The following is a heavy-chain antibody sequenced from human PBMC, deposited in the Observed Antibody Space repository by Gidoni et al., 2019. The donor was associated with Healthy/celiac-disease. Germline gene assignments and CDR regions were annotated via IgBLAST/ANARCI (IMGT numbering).Heavy chain of an antibody. CDR2: ISSSSSYI. V-gene: IGHV3-21*01. Sequence: EVQLVESGGGLVKPGGSLRLSCAASGFTFSSYSMNWVRQAPGKGLEWVSSISSSSSYIYYADSVKCRFTISRDNAKNSLYLQMNSLRAEDTAVYYCARDRAYNWNDEEYYYYGMDVWGQGTTVTVSS. D-gene: IGHD1-1*01. J-gene: IGHJ6*02. CDR3: ARDRAYNWNDEEYYYYGMDV. CDR1: GFTFSSYS.